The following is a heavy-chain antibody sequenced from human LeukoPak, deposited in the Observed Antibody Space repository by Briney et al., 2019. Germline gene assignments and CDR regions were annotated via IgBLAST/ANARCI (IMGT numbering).Heavy chain of an antibody. J-gene: IGHJ4*02. CDR3: ARESLPRYFDWLLPDY. CDR2: ISSSSSYI. CDR1: GFTFSSYS. D-gene: IGHD3-9*01. Sequence: GGSLRLSWAASGFTFSSYSMNWVRQAPEKGLEWVSSISSSSSYIYYADSVKGRFTISRDNAKNSLYLQMNSLRAEDTAVYYCARESLPRYFDWLLPDYWGQGTLVTVSS. V-gene: IGHV3-21*01.